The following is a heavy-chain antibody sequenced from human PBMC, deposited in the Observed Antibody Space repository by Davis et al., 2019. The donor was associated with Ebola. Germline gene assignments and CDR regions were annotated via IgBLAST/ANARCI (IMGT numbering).Heavy chain of an antibody. V-gene: IGHV4-34*01. CDR2: INHSGST. J-gene: IGHJ6*03. CDR3: ARGTRGVVVPAAISPYHYYYMDV. CDR1: GGSFSGYY. Sequence: PSETLSLTCTVSGGSFSGYYWSWIRQPPGKGLEWIGEINHSGSTNYNPSLKSRVTISVDTSKNQFSLKLSSVTAADTAVYYCARGTRGVVVPAAISPYHYYYMDVWGKGTTVTVSS. D-gene: IGHD2-2*02.